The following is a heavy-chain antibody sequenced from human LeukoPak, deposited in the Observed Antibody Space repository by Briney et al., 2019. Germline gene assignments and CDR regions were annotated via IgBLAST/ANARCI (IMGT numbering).Heavy chain of an antibody. CDR3: ARWMTGYLYYFDY. D-gene: IGHD3-9*01. J-gene: IGHJ4*02. Sequence: PSETLSLTCAVYGGSFSGYYWSWIRQPPGKGLEWIGEINHSGSTNYNPSLKSRVTISVDTSKNQFSLKLSSVTAADTAVYYCARWMTGYLYYFDYWGQGALVTVSS. V-gene: IGHV4-34*01. CDR1: GGSFSGYY. CDR2: INHSGST.